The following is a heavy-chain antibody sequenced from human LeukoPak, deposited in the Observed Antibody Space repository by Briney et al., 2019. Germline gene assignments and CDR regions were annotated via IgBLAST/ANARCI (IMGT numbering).Heavy chain of an antibody. V-gene: IGHV3-21*01. CDR1: GFTFSSYS. J-gene: IGHJ4*02. CDR3: ASRYCSSTSCSDRADY. CDR2: ISSSSSYI. Sequence: GGSLRLSCAASGFTFSSYSMNWVRQAPGKGLEWVSSISSSSSYIYYADSVKGRFTISRDNAKNSLYLQMNSLRAEDTALYYCASRYCSSTSCSDRADYWGQGTLVTVSS. D-gene: IGHD2-2*01.